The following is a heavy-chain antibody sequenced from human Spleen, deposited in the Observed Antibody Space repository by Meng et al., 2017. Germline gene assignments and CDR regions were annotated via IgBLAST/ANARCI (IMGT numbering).Heavy chain of an antibody. CDR3: ARETVYSFIGGPFEY. J-gene: IGHJ4*02. Sequence: QVQLRESGPGLVKPSQTLSLTCTVSGASISSGEFYWSWLRQSPGKGLKWIGYIYNTGYSFYNPSLRSRVTLSIDTSNNQFSLRLTSMSAADTAVYYRARETVYSFIGGPFEYWGQGVLVTVSS. CDR2: IYNTGYS. CDR1: GASISSGEFY. V-gene: IGHV4-30-4*01. D-gene: IGHD5-18*01.